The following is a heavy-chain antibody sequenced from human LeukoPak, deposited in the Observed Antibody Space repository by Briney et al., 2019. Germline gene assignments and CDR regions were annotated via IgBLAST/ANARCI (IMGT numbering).Heavy chain of an antibody. CDR1: GGSISSYY. CDR2: IYYSGST. J-gene: IGHJ4*02. V-gene: IGHV4-59*01. D-gene: IGHD5-18*01. Sequence: PSETLSLTCTVSGGSISSYYWSWIRQPPGKGLEWIGYIYYSGSTNYNPSLKGRVTISVDTSKNQFSLKLSSVTAADTAVYYCARALRGYSYGFDYWGQGTLVTVSS. CDR3: ARALRGYSYGFDY.